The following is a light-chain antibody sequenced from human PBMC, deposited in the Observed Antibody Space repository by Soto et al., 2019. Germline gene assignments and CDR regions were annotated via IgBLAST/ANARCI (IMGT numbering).Light chain of an antibody. CDR3: SSYTSSSTLYV. J-gene: IGLJ1*01. V-gene: IGLV2-14*01. CDR1: GRDLGDYYY. CDR2: EVN. Sequence: QSVLTQPASLSGSPGQSITISCTGTGRDLGDYYYVSWYQQRPGKAPRLLIYEVNNRPSGVSNRFSGSKSGNTASLTISGLQAEDEADYYCSSYTSSSTLYVFGTGTKLTVL.